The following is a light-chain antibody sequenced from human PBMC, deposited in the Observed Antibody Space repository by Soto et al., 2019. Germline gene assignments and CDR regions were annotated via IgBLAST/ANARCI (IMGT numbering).Light chain of an antibody. V-gene: IGKV3-15*01. J-gene: IGKJ2*01. CDR3: QQRSNWPPYT. CDR2: GAS. CDR1: QSISSD. Sequence: EIVMTQSPATLSVSPGERATLSCRASQSISSDVAWYQQKPGQAPRLLIYGASTTATGIPARFSGSGSGTEFTLTISSLQSEDFAVYYCQQRSNWPPYTFGQGTKLEIK.